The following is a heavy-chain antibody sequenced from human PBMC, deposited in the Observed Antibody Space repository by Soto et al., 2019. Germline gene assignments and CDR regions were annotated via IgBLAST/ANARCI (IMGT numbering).Heavy chain of an antibody. D-gene: IGHD1-26*01. CDR3: AWGPGYSGSYYHGTVDY. J-gene: IGHJ4*02. Sequence: EVQLVESGGGLVKPGGSLRLSCAASRFTFSSYSMNWVRQAPGKGLEWVSSISSSSSYIYYADSVKGRFTISRDNAKNSLYLQMNSLRAEDTAVYYCAWGPGYSGSYYHGTVDYWGQGTLVTVSS. V-gene: IGHV3-21*01. CDR2: ISSSSSYI. CDR1: RFTFSSYS.